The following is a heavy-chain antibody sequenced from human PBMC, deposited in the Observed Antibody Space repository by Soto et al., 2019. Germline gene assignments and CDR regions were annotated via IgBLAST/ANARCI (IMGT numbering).Heavy chain of an antibody. J-gene: IGHJ6*02. V-gene: IGHV4-61*01. Sequence: ETLSLTCTVSGGSISSGSYHWTWIRQPPGKGLEWIGYIYYSGSTNYNPSLKSRVTISVDTSKNQLSLKLSSVTAADTAVYYCARDNMRARDGMDVWGQGTAVTVSS. CDR1: GGSISSGSYH. D-gene: IGHD3-16*01. CDR2: IYYSGST. CDR3: ARDNMRARDGMDV.